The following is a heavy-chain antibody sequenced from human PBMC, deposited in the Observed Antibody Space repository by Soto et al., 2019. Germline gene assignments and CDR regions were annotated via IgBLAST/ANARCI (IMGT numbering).Heavy chain of an antibody. D-gene: IGHD4-4*01. CDR3: ASTTGRHLDF. CDR2: IYRTGST. CDR1: GGSFTSNNW. V-gene: IGHV4-4*02. J-gene: IGHJ4*02. Sequence: SETLSLTCAVSGGSFTSNNWWTWVRQPPGQGLEWIGDIYRTGSTNYNPSLESRVTFPVDTSKNQFSLTLYSLTAADTAVYYCASTTGRHLDFWGQGILVTVSS.